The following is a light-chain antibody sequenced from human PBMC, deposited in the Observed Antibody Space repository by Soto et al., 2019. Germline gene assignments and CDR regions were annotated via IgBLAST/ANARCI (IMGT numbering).Light chain of an antibody. Sequence: QSVLTQPASVSGSPGQSITISCTGTSSDVGGYKYVSWYQQHPGKAPKLMIYEVSNRPSGVSNRFAGSKSGNTASLTISGLQAEDEADYYCSSYTSSSTLLYVFGTGTKVTAL. CDR2: EVS. CDR3: SSYTSSSTLLYV. J-gene: IGLJ1*01. CDR1: SSDVGGYKY. V-gene: IGLV2-14*01.